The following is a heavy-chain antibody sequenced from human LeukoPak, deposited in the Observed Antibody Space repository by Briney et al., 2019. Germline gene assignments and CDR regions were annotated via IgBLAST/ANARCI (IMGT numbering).Heavy chain of an antibody. CDR2: ISAYNGYT. V-gene: IGHV1-18*04. J-gene: IGHJ1*01. D-gene: IGHD4-23*01. CDR1: GYTFTGYY. CDR3: ARDKAVTTEVTQHFQH. Sequence: ASVKVSCKASGYTFTGYYMHWVRQAPGQGLEWMGWISAYNGYTDYAQKLQFRVTMTTDTSTSTAYMELRSLRSDDTAVYYCARDKAVTTEVTQHFQHWGQGTLVTVSS.